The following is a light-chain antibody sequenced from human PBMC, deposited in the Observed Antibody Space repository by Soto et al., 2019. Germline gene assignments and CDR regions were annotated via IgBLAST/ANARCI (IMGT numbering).Light chain of an antibody. CDR3: QQHFDSPIT. CDR1: QVIRTS. CDR2: AAS. V-gene: IGKV1-9*01. Sequence: SVTITCRASQVIRTSLAWYQVKPGKAPKLLIYAASTLESGVPSRFSATVSGTEFSLTITSLQPEDFATYYCQQHFDSPITFAQGTRLEIK. J-gene: IGKJ5*01.